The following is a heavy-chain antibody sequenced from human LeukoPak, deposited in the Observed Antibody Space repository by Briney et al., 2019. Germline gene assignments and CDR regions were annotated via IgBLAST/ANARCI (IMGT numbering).Heavy chain of an antibody. Sequence: GGSLRLSCAASGFTFSSYWMSWVRQAPGKGLEWVANIKQDGSEKYYVDSVKGRFTISRDNAKSSLYLQMNSLRAEDTAVYYCARESSGVVVPAAIIWFDPWGQGTLVTVSS. CDR3: ARESSGVVVPAAIIWFDP. D-gene: IGHD2-2*01. CDR1: GFTFSSYW. V-gene: IGHV3-7*01. CDR2: IKQDGSEK. J-gene: IGHJ5*02.